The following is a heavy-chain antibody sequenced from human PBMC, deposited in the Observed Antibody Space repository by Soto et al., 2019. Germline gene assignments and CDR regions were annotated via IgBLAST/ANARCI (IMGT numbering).Heavy chain of an antibody. CDR1: GGSFSDYA. CDR2: IIPICGTP. CDR3: ARDRAPRGWSYLDL. Sequence: QVQLVQSGAEVKKPGSSVKISCKAFGGSFSDYAISWVRQAPGQGLEWMGGIIPICGTPNYAQKFQDRVTFTAHESTNTAYMELSRLTSEDTAVYYCARDRAPRGWSYLDLWGQGTQVTVSS. V-gene: IGHV1-69*01. J-gene: IGHJ4*02. D-gene: IGHD2-15*01.